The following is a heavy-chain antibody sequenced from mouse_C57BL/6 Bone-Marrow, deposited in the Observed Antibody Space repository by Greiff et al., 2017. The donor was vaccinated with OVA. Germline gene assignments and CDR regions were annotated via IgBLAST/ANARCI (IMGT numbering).Heavy chain of an antibody. Sequence: LVESGAELVKPGASVKLSCKASGYTFTSYWMHWVKQRPGQGLEWIGMIHPNRGSTNYNEKFKSKATLTVDKSSSTAYMQLSSLTSEDSAVYYCARLGGCITTVVDNWYFDVWGTGTTVTVSS. D-gene: IGHD1-1*01. CDR3: ARLGGCITTVVDNWYFDV. CDR2: IHPNRGST. CDR1: GYTFTSYW. V-gene: IGHV1-64*01. J-gene: IGHJ1*03.